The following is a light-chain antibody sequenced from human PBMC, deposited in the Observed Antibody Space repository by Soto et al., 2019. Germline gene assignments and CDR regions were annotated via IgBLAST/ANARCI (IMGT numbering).Light chain of an antibody. J-gene: IGKJ4*01. V-gene: IGKV2-28*01. CDR1: QSLQHPNGNTF. CDR2: LAS. Sequence: DVVLTQSPVTLAVTPGEPASISCRSSQSLQHPNGNTFLHWYFQKPGQSPQLLIYLASKRATGIPDRFSGSGSGTDFTLRISSLEAEDAAIYYCMQSLQSPPIFGGGTKVDMK. CDR3: MQSLQSPPI.